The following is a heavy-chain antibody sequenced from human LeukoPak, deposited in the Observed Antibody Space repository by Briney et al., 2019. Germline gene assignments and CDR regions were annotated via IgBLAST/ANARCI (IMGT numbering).Heavy chain of an antibody. Sequence: SETLSLTCTVSGGSINGYYWSWIRQPAGKGLEWIGRVYNSESINYNPSLKSRVTMSIDTSKNQFSLKLSSVTAADTAVYYCARDGVTQTEGFDPWGQGTLVTVSS. V-gene: IGHV4-4*07. D-gene: IGHD2-8*01. CDR3: ARDGVTQTEGFDP. CDR1: GGSINGYY. J-gene: IGHJ5*02. CDR2: VYNSESI.